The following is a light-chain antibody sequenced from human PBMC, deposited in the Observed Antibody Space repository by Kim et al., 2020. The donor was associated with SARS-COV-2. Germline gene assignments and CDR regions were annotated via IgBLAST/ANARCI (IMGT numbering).Light chain of an antibody. CDR3: CSYAGSTTWV. CDR1: SSDVGSYDL. J-gene: IGLJ3*02. V-gene: IGLV2-23*02. Sequence: QSALTQPASVSGSPGQAITISCAGTSSDVGSYDLVSWFQHHPGKAPKLMLHEVSQRPSGVSNRFSGSKSGNPASLTISGLQAEDEADYYCCSYAGSTTWVFGGGTQLTVL. CDR2: EVS.